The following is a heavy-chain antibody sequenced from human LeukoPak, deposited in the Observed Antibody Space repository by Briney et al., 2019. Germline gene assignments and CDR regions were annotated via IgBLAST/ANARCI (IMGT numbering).Heavy chain of an antibody. J-gene: IGHJ4*02. D-gene: IGHD2-2*01. CDR2: IKSKIDGGTT. CDR3: TTDIVVVPAAV. V-gene: IGHV3-15*01. CDR1: GFTFSNAW. Sequence: PGGSLRLSCAASGFTFSNAWMSWVRQAPGKGPEWVGRIKSKIDGGTTDYAAPVKGRFTISRDDSKNTLYLQMNSLKTEDTAVYYCTTDIVVVPAAVWGQGTLVTVSS.